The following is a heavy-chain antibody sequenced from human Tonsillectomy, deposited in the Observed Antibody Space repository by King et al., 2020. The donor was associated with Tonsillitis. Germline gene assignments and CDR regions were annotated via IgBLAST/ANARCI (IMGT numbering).Heavy chain of an antibody. Sequence: MQLQESGPGLVKPSQTLSLTCTVSGGSISSGGYYWTWFRQHPGKGLEWIGYIYYSGSTYYSPSLKSRVTISVDTSNNQFSLKLSSVTAADMAVYYCARHEWLLYFDYWGQGTLVTVSS. CDR2: IYYSGST. CDR3: ARHEWLLYFDY. CDR1: GGSISSGGYY. D-gene: IGHD3-3*01. V-gene: IGHV4-31*03. J-gene: IGHJ4*02.